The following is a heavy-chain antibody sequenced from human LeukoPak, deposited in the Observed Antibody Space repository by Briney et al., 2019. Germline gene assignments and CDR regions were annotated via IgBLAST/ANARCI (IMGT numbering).Heavy chain of an antibody. Sequence: GGSLRLSCAASGFTFSSYAMSWVRQAPRKGLEWVSAISNNGGYTYYADSVQGRFTISRDNSKSTLCLQMNSLRAEDTAVYYCAKQLGYCSDGSCYFPYWGQGTLVTVSS. CDR1: GFTFSSYA. CDR3: AKQLGYCSDGSCYFPY. J-gene: IGHJ4*02. CDR2: ISNNGGYT. V-gene: IGHV3-23*01. D-gene: IGHD2-15*01.